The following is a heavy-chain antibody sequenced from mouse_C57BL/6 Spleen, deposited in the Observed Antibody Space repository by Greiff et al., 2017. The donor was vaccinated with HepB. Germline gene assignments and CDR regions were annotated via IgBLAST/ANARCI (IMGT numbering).Heavy chain of an antibody. Sequence: EVQLQQSGAELVRPGASVKLSCTASGFNIKDDYMHWVKQRPEQGLEWIGWIDPENGDTEYASKFQGKATITADTSSNTAYLQLSSLTSEDTSVYYCLPSDAMDYWGQGTSVTVSS. CDR2: IDPENGDT. CDR3: LPSDAMDY. D-gene: IGHD5-5*01. J-gene: IGHJ4*01. V-gene: IGHV14-4*01. CDR1: GFNIKDDY.